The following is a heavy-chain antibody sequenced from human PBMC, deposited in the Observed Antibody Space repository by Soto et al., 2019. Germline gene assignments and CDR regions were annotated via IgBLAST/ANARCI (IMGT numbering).Heavy chain of an antibody. V-gene: IGHV4-59*01. CDR1: GDSINTYT. CDR3: ARGDQELDY. J-gene: IGHJ4*02. CDR2: IFSSGST. D-gene: IGHD1-26*01. Sequence: SETLSLTCTVSGDSINTYTWTWIRQPPGKGLEWIGYIFSSGSTNYNPSLQSRLTMSVDTSKNLFPLKLNSVTAADTAVYYCARGDQELDYWGQGTLVTVSS.